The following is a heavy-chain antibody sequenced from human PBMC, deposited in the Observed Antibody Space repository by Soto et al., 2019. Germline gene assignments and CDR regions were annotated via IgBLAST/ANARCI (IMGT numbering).Heavy chain of an antibody. Sequence: GGSLRLSCAASVFPFSNAWMSWVRQAPGKGLEWVGRIKSKTDGGTTDYAAPVKGRFTISRDDSKNTLYLQMNSLKTEDTAVYYCTTDSLVLRFLEWAFDPWGQGTLVTVSS. CDR2: IKSKTDGGTT. D-gene: IGHD3-3*01. J-gene: IGHJ5*02. CDR3: TTDSLVLRFLEWAFDP. V-gene: IGHV3-15*01. CDR1: VFPFSNAW.